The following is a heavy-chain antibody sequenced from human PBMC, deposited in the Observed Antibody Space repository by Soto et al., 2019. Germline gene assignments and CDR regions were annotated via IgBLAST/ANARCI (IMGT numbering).Heavy chain of an antibody. CDR2: ISSSSSTI. D-gene: IGHD2-15*01. CDR1: GFTFSSYS. V-gene: IGHV3-48*02. J-gene: IGHJ6*02. CDR3: ARGIVVVVAATQERNYYYGMDA. Sequence: GGSLRLSCAASGFTFSSYSMNWVRQAPGKVLEWVSYISSSSSTIYYADSVKGRITISRDNAKNSLYLQMNSLRDEDTAVYYCARGIVVVVAATQERNYYYGMDAWGQGTTVTVSS.